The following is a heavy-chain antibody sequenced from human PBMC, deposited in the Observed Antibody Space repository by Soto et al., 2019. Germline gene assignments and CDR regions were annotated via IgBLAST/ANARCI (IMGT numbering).Heavy chain of an antibody. V-gene: IGHV4-34*01. D-gene: IGHD2-2*01. CDR1: GGSFSGYY. J-gene: IGHJ6*03. CDR3: ARGKRKPYCSSTSCYGYYYYYMDV. CDR2: INHSGST. Sequence: SETLSLTCAVYGGSFSGYYWSWIRQPPGKGLEWIGEINHSGSTNYNPPLKSRVTISVDTSKNQFSLKLSSVTAADTAVYYCARGKRKPYCSSTSCYGYYYYYMDVWGKGTTVTVSS.